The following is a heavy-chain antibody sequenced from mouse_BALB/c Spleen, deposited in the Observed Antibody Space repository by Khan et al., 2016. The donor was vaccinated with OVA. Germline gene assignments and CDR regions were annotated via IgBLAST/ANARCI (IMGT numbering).Heavy chain of an antibody. CDR3: ARAYYRYDGYYAMDY. CDR1: GFSLSRYN. D-gene: IGHD2-14*01. CDR2: IWGGGGT. V-gene: IGHV2-6-4*01. Sequence: VELVESGPGLVAPSQSLSITCTVSGFSLSRYNVHWVRQPPGKGLEWLGMIWGGGGTDYNSTLKSRLSISKDNSKSQVLFKMNSLQTDDTAMYYCARAYYRYDGYYAMDYWGQGTSVTVSS. J-gene: IGHJ4*01.